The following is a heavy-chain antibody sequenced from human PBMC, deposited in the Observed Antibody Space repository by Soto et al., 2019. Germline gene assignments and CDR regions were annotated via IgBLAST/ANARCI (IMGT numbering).Heavy chain of an antibody. J-gene: IGHJ4*02. CDR1: GFTFSGSW. V-gene: IGHV3-74*01. D-gene: IGHD3-10*01. Sequence: EVQLVDSGGGLVQPGGSLRLSCAACGFTFSGSWMHWVRQAPGKGLVWVSRINGDGSGTSYADFVKGRFTISRDDAKNTLFLQMNGLRAEDTAVYYCARGIFGSGTANDYWGQGTLVTVSS. CDR3: ARGIFGSGTANDY. CDR2: INGDGSGT.